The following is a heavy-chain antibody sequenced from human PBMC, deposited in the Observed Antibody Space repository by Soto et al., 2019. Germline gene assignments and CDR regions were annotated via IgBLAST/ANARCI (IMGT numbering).Heavy chain of an antibody. CDR1: GYTFTSYD. V-gene: IGHV1-8*01. CDR3: ARERSSGAFDI. J-gene: IGHJ3*02. CDR2: MNPNSGNT. Sequence: QVQLVQSGAEVKKPGASVKVSCKTSGYTFTSYDINWVRQATGQGLEWMGWMNPNSGNTAYAQKFQXXVTMTRTTSISTASMELSSLRSEDTAVYYCARERSSGAFDIWGQGTMVTVSS. D-gene: IGHD1-26*01.